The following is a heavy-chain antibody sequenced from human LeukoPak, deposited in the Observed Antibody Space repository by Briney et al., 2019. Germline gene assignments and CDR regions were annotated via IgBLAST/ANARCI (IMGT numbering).Heavy chain of an antibody. CDR3: ASEVITMVGGVSTSKRDY. Sequence: PGGALRVSCAPCRFTFSSYSINWVRPAPRKGVEWVSSISSSSSYIYYADSVKGRFTISRDNAKNSLYLQMNSLRAEDTAVYYCASEVITMVGGVSTSKRDYWGQGTLVTVSS. V-gene: IGHV3-21*01. CDR2: ISSSSSYI. J-gene: IGHJ4*02. D-gene: IGHD3-10*01. CDR1: RFTFSSYS.